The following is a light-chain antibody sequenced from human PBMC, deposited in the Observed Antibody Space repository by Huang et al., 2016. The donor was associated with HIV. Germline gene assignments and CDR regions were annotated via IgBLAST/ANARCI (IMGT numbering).Light chain of an antibody. Sequence: EIVMTQSPATLSVSPGERATLSCRASQRVSSNLAWYQQKPGQAPRLLIDGASTRATGIPARVSGSGAGKEFTLTIDSLQSEDFAVYYCQQYDNWPPLTFGGGTKVQIK. V-gene: IGKV3-15*01. J-gene: IGKJ4*01. CDR1: QRVSSN. CDR2: GAS. CDR3: QQYDNWPPLT.